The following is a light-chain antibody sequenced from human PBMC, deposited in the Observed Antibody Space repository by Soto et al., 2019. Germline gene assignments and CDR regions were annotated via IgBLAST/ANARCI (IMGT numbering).Light chain of an antibody. V-gene: IGLV2-14*01. J-gene: IGLJ2*01. CDR2: EVG. CDR1: SSDVGGYNY. CDR3: SSYTGSNTVV. Sequence: QSALTQPRSVSGSPGHSVTISCFGTSSDVGGYNYVSWYQQHPGKAPKLMIYEVGNRPSGVSNRFSASKSGNTASLTISGLQAEDEADYYCSSYTGSNTVVFGGGTKLTVL.